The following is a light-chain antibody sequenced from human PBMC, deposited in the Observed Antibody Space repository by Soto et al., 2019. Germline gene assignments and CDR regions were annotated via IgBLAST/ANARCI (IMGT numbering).Light chain of an antibody. V-gene: IGKV3-15*01. CDR1: QSVSVN. J-gene: IGKJ3*01. Sequence: ERVMTQSPATLSGSPGERATLSCRTSQSVSVNLAWYQQKPGQAPRLLIYGASITATGIPARFSGSGSGTEFSLTISSLQSEDFAVYYCHQYNNWPSSFGPGTKVHIK. CDR2: GAS. CDR3: HQYNNWPSS.